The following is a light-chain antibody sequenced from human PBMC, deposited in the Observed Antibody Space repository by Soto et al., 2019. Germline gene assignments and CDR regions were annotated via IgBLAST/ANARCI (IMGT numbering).Light chain of an antibody. J-gene: IGKJ4*01. CDR2: DAS. CDR1: QDIRNY. V-gene: IGKV1-33*01. Sequence: DIQMTQSPSSLSASVGDRVTITCQPSQDIRNYLNWYQQKQGKAPKIXIYDASNLATGVPSRFSGSGSGTDFTFTISSLQPEDIETYYCQQYDNLPLTFGGGTQVDI. CDR3: QQYDNLPLT.